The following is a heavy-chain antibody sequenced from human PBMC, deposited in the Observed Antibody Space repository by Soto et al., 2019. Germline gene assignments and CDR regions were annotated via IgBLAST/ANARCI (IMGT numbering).Heavy chain of an antibody. CDR2: IYFSGST. CDR3: ARDGSPRVIHGMDV. Sequence: QVQLQESGPGLVKPSDTLSLTCTVSGASVSSGSYYWSWIRQPPGKGLEWIGYIYFSGSTSYNPSLKSRVTISIDTSKNYFSLKLSSVTAADTAVYYCARDGSPRVIHGMDVWGQGTTVTVS. J-gene: IGHJ6*02. V-gene: IGHV4-61*03. CDR1: GASVSSGSYY.